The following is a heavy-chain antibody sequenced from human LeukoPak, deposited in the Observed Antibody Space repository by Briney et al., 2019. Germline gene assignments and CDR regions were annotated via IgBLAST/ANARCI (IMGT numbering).Heavy chain of an antibody. CDR1: GSTFTSMA. Sequence: PGGSLRLSWPASGSTFTSMAWTGFGRPPGRGWEGSQPISGSGGSTYYADSVKGRFTISRDNSKNTLYLQMNSLRAEDTAVYYCAKALYDSRIYYFDYWGQGTLVTVSS. CDR2: ISGSGGST. D-gene: IGHD3-22*01. J-gene: IGHJ4*02. V-gene: IGHV3-23*01. CDR3: AKALYDSRIYYFDY.